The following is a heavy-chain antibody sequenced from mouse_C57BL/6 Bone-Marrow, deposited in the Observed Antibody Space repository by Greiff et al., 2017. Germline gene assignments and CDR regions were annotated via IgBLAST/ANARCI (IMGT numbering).Heavy chain of an antibody. CDR3: ARDGPFYYGSSPFAY. J-gene: IGHJ3*01. CDR1: GFTFSSYA. Sequence: DVMLVESGGGLVKPGGSLKLSCAASGFTFSSYAMSWVRQTPEKRLEWVATISDGGSYTYYPANVKGRFPISRDNAKNNLYLQMSHLKSEDTAMYYCARDGPFYYGSSPFAYWGQGTLVTVSA. V-gene: IGHV5-4*01. CDR2: ISDGGSYT. D-gene: IGHD1-1*01.